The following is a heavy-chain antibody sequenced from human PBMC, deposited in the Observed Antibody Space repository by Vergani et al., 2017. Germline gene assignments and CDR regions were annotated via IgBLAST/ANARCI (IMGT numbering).Heavy chain of an antibody. J-gene: IGHJ4*02. V-gene: IGHV2-5*01. CDR2: IYWNDDK. CDR1: GFSVSSSGVG. Sequence: QITLKESGPTLVKPTQPLTLTCTVSGFSVSSSGVGVAWIRQPPGKALECLAIIYWNDDKRFSSSLMGRLTIAKDTSRNQVVLTRTNMDPVDTATYYCAPRDIFVDNFEYFDSWGPGTLVTVSS. CDR3: APRDIFVDNFEYFDS. D-gene: IGHD1-20*01.